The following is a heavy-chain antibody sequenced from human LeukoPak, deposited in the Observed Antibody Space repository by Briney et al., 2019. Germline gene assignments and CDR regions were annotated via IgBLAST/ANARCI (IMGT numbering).Heavy chain of an antibody. CDR1: GGTFSSYA. J-gene: IGHJ2*01. CDR2: IIPIFGIA. Sequence: SVKVSCKASGGTFSSYAISWVRQAPGQGLEWMGRIIPIFGIANYAQKFQGRVMITADKSTSTAYMELSSLRSEDTAVYYCARVSGSYVSDLWGRGTLVTVSS. D-gene: IGHD1-26*01. V-gene: IGHV1-69*04. CDR3: ARVSGSYVSDL.